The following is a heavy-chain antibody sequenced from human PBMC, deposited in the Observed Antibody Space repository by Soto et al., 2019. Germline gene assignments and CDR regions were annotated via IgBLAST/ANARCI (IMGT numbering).Heavy chain of an antibody. V-gene: IGHV3-49*04. CDR1: GFMFSEHA. D-gene: IGHD2-8*01. CDR2: IRNTPYGGTA. Sequence: SLRLSCNCSGFMFSEHAMTWVRQAPGKGLEWVGFIRNTPYGGTAEYYADSVKGRFSISRDNAQNTLYLQMNGLKVEDTGIYYCAREGVYWGQGTLVTVSS. CDR3: AREGVY. J-gene: IGHJ4*02.